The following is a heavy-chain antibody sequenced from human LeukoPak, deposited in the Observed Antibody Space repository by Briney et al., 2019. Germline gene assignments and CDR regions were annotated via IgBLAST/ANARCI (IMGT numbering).Heavy chain of an antibody. CDR3: AAQWLLPY. D-gene: IGHD3-22*01. V-gene: IGHV4-39*01. J-gene: IGHJ4*02. CDR1: GGSISSSSYY. Sequence: SETLSLTCTVSGGSISSSSYYWGWIRQPPGKGLEWIGSIYYSGSTYYNPSLKSRVTISVDTSKNQFSLKLSSVTAADTAEYYCAAQWLLPYWGQGTLVTVSS. CDR2: IYYSGST.